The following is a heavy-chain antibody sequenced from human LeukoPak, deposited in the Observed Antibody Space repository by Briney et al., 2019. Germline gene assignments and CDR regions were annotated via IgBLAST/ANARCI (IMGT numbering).Heavy chain of an antibody. CDR3: ATPYSSSTAFDI. CDR1: GGSFSSYY. J-gene: IGHJ3*02. D-gene: IGHD6-6*01. Sequence: SETLSLTCAVYGGSFSSYYWSWIRQPPGKGLEWIGEINHSGSTNYNPSLKSRVTISVDTSKNQISLKLSSVTAADTAVYYCATPYSSSTAFDIWGQGTMVTVSS. V-gene: IGHV4-34*01. CDR2: INHSGST.